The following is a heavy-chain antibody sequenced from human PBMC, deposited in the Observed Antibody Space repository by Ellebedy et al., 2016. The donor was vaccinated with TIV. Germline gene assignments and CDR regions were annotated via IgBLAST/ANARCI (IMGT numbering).Heavy chain of an antibody. J-gene: IGHJ6*02. CDR1: GYTLTELS. D-gene: IGHD2-15*01. CDR2: FDPEDGET. CDR3: ARDLGLHLLRGMDV. V-gene: IGHV1-24*01. Sequence: ASVKVSCXVSGYTLTELSMYWVRQAPGKGLEWMGGFDPEDGETIYAQKFQGRVTMTTDTSTSTAYMELRSLRSDDTAVYYCARDLGLHLLRGMDVWGQGTTVTVSS.